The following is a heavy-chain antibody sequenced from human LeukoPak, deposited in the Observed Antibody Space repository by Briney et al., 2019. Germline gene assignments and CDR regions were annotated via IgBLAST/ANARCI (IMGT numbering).Heavy chain of an antibody. D-gene: IGHD2-15*01. Sequence: GGSLRLSCAASGFIFSSYVMSWVRQAPGKGLEWVSDIRGSGDSTYYADSVKGRFTISTDNAKNTLYLQMNSLRAEDTAEYYCARRYCSGGYCYFDYWGQGTLVTVSS. CDR3: ARRYCSGGYCYFDY. V-gene: IGHV3-23*01. J-gene: IGHJ4*02. CDR2: IRGSGDST. CDR1: GFIFSSYV.